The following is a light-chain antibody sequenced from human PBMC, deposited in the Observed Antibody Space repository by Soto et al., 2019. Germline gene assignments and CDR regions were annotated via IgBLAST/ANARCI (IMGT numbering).Light chain of an antibody. Sequence: EIVMTQSPATLSVSPGERATLSCRASQSVSSNLAWYQQKPGQAPRLLIYGASTRANGIPARFSGSGSETEFTLTISSLQSEDVAIYYCQQYNNWWTFGQGTKLEIK. CDR3: QQYNNWWT. V-gene: IGKV3-15*01. CDR1: QSVSSN. CDR2: GAS. J-gene: IGKJ1*01.